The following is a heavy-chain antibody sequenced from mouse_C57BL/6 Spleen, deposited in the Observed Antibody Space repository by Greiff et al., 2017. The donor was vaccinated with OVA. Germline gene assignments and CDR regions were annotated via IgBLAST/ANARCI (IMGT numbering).Heavy chain of an antibody. J-gene: IGHJ2*01. Sequence: EVQRVESGGGLVKPGGSLKLSCAASGFTFSSYAMSWVRQTPEKRLEWVATISDGGSYTYYPDNVKGRFTISRDNAKNNLYLQMSHLKSEDTAMYYCARYYVGERYYFDYWGQGTTLTVSS. CDR1: GFTFSSYA. CDR2: ISDGGSYT. CDR3: ARYYVGERYYFDY. V-gene: IGHV5-4*01. D-gene: IGHD1-1*01.